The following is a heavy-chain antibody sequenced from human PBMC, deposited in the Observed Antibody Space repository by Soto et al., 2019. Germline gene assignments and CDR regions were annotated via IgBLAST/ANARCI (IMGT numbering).Heavy chain of an antibody. V-gene: IGHV1-69*01. Sequence: QVQLVQSGAEVKKPGSSVKVSCKASGGTFSSYAISWVRQAPGQGLEWRGGIIPIFGTANYAQKFQGRVTITADESTSTAYMELSSLRSEDTAVYYCARDSTLITRTTYYYGMDVWGQGTTVTVSS. CDR3: ARDSTLITRTTYYYGMDV. CDR2: IIPIFGTA. CDR1: GGTFSSYA. D-gene: IGHD1-7*01. J-gene: IGHJ6*02.